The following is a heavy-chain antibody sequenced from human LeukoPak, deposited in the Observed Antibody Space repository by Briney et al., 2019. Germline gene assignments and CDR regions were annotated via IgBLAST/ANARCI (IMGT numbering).Heavy chain of an antibody. CDR2: INSDGSST. Sequence: GGSLRLSCAASGFTFSSYWMHWVRQAPGKGLVWVSRINSDGSSTSYADSVKGRFTISRDNAKNTLYLQMNSLRAEDTAVYHCARDRITMVRGVIILYNWFDPWGQGTLVTVSS. CDR1: GFTFSSYW. CDR3: ARDRITMVRGVIILYNWFDP. D-gene: IGHD3-10*01. V-gene: IGHV3-74*01. J-gene: IGHJ5*02.